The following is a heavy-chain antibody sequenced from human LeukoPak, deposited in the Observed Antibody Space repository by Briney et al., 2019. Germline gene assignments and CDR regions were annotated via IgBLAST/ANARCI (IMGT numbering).Heavy chain of an antibody. V-gene: IGHV4-30-2*01. CDR2: IYHSGST. CDR3: ARQPYSGWFDY. J-gene: IGHJ4*02. D-gene: IGHD6-19*01. CDR1: GGSISSGGYY. Sequence: SETLSLTCTVSGGSISSGGYYWSWIRQPPGKGLEWIGYIYHSGSTYYNPSLKSRVTISVDRSKNQFSLKLSSVTAADTAVYYCARQPYSGWFDYWGQGTLVTVSS.